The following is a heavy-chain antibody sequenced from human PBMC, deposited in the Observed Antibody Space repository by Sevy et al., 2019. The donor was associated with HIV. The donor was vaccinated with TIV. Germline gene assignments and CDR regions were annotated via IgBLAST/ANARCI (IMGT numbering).Heavy chain of an antibody. CDR1: GFIFSTAA. CDR2: ISTNGDIK. Sequence: GGSLRLSCVASGFIFSTAAMDWVRQAPGKGLEWVAVISTNGDIKHYADSVKGRFTISRDNSKNTVSLQMNSLRPDDTAVYYCARGVRGRDAGSNGWHVFFDYWVQGNMVTVSS. CDR3: ARGVRGRDAGSNGWHVFFDY. J-gene: IGHJ4*02. D-gene: IGHD6-19*01. V-gene: IGHV3-30*03.